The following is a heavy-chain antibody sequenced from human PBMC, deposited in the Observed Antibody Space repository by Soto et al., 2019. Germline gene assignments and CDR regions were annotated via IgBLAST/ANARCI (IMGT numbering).Heavy chain of an antibody. J-gene: IGHJ1*01. Sequence: ALAVISAISGAPIRCGEYAGNWILQPPGRGLEWIGYIFHGGSTYYNPSLRSRVTISVDRSRTQFSLKMSSVTAADTAVYYCARGRVVVPADVMFHCLDHWLQGAPVTVSS. CDR3: ARGRVVVPADVMFHCLDH. V-gene: IGHV4-30-2*01. CDR2: IFHGGST. D-gene: IGHD2-2*01. CDR1: GAPIRCGEYA.